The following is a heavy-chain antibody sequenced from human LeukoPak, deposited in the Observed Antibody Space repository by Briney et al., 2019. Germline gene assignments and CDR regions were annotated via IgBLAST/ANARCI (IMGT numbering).Heavy chain of an antibody. V-gene: IGHV1-18*01. D-gene: IGHD6-13*01. CDR1: GYTFTSYG. Sequence: ASVTVSCKASGYTFTSYGISWVRQAPGQGLEWMGWISAYNGNTNYAQKLQGRVTVTTDTSTSTAYMELRSLRSDDTAVYYCARDLYSSSWYGHYYYYYYVDVWGKGTTVTVSS. CDR2: ISAYNGNT. J-gene: IGHJ6*03. CDR3: ARDLYSSSWYGHYYYYYYVDV.